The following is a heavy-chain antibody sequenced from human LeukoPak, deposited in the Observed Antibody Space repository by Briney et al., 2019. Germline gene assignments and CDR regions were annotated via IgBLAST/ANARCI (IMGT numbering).Heavy chain of an antibody. V-gene: IGHV4-4*07. CDR2: LYPGVST. J-gene: IGHJ6*03. CDR3: ARMKFYDSTGYSPGHYMDV. CDR1: GGPMYSYY. Sequence: SETLSLTCTVSGGPMYSYYRSWIRQPAGKGLEWIGRLYPGVSTDYTPSLKSRVTMSVDASKNQFALKLSAVTAADTAVYYCARMKFYDSTGYSPGHYMDVWGKGTTVTVSS. D-gene: IGHD3-22*01.